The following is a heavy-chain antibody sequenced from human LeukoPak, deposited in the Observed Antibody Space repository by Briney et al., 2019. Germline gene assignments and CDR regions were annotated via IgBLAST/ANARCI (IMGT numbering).Heavy chain of an antibody. Sequence: GGSLRLSCAASGFTFSSYAMSWVRQAPGKGLEWVSTISGSGGSTYYVHSVKGRFTVSRDNSENTLYLQMNSLRVEDTAIYYCARAGGTSWADYWGQGTLVTVSS. D-gene: IGHD6-13*01. J-gene: IGHJ4*02. CDR3: ARAGGTSWADY. CDR1: GFTFSSYA. V-gene: IGHV3-23*01. CDR2: ISGSGGST.